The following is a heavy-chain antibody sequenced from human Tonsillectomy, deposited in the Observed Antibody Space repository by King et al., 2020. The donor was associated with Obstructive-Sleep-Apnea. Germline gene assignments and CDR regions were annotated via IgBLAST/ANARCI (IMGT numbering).Heavy chain of an antibody. CDR2: IKQDGSEK. Sequence: QLVQSGGGLVQPGGSLRLSCAASGFTFSYYWMSWVRQAPGKGLEWVANIKQDGSEKYYVDSMKGRFTISRDNAKNSLYLQMDSLRAEDTAVYYCARHDERPLLWLGELFYSFDYWGQGTLVTVSS. J-gene: IGHJ4*02. CDR3: ARHDERPLLWLGELFYSFDY. V-gene: IGHV3-7*01. D-gene: IGHD3-10*01. CDR1: GFTFSYYW.